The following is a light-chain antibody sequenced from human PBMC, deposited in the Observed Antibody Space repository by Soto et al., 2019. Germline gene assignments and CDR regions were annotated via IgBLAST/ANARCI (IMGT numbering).Light chain of an antibody. CDR2: TAS. J-gene: IGKJ3*01. V-gene: IGKV1-39*01. Sequence: DIQMTQSPSSMSASVGDRVTITCRASQDISSKLAWYQRKPGKAPELLIYTASSLESGVPSRFSGSGSGTDFTLTIGSLQPEDFATYYCQQSYTTPFTFGPGTKVDIK. CDR3: QQSYTTPFT. CDR1: QDISSK.